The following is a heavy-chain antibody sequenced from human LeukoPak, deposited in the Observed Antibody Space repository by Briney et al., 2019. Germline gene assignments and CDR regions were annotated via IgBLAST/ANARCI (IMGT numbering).Heavy chain of an antibody. J-gene: IGHJ3*02. CDR1: GGSISSSNW. V-gene: IGHV4-4*02. Sequence: PSETLSLTCAVSGGSISSSNWWSWVRQPPGKGLEWIGEIYHSGSTNYNPSLKSRVTISVDKSKNQFSLKLSSVTAADTAVYYCARDPRSPMIGPPDAFDIWGQGTMVTVSS. CDR3: ARDPRSPMIGPPDAFDI. CDR2: IYHSGST. D-gene: IGHD3-16*01.